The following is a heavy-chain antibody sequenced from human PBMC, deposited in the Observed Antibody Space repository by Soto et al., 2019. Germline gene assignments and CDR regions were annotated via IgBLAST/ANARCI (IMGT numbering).Heavy chain of an antibody. D-gene: IGHD3-10*01. J-gene: IGHJ4*02. CDR1: GFTFDDYA. Sequence: EVQLVESGGGLVQPGRSLRLSCAASGFTFDDYAMHWVRQAPGMGLEWVSGISWNSGSIGYADSVKGRFTISRDNAKNSLYLQMNSLRAEDTALYYCAKSHNYYGSGSYFDYWGQGTLVTVSS. V-gene: IGHV3-9*01. CDR2: ISWNSGSI. CDR3: AKSHNYYGSGSYFDY.